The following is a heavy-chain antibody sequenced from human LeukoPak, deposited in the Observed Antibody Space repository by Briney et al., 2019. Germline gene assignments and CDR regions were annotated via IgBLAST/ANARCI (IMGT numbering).Heavy chain of an antibody. D-gene: IGHD3-9*01. CDR1: GGSFSGYY. J-gene: IGHJ5*02. CDR2: INHSGST. V-gene: IGHV4-34*01. CDR3: AGGDYDILTGYS. Sequence: SETLSLTCAVYGGSFSGYYWSWIRQPPGKGLEWIGEINHSGSTNYSPSLKSRVTISVDTSKNQFSLKLSSVTAADTAVYYCAGGDYDILTGYSWGQGTLVTVSS.